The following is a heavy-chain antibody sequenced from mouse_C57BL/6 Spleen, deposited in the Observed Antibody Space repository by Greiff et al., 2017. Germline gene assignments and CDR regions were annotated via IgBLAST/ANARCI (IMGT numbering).Heavy chain of an antibody. D-gene: IGHD3-2*02. CDR1: GYAFSSYW. V-gene: IGHV1-80*01. J-gene: IGHJ2*01. CDR2: IYPGDGDT. CDR3: ARRGTSSGFDY. Sequence: QVQLQQSGAELVKPGASVKISCKASGYAFSSYWMNWVKQRPGKGLEWIGQIYPGDGDTNYNGKFKGKATLTADKSSSTAYMQLSSLTSEDSAVYFCARRGTSSGFDYWGQGTTLTGSS.